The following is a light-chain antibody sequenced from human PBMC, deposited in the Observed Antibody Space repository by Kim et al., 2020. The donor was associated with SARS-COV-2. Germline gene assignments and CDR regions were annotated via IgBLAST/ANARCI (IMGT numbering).Light chain of an antibody. CDR3: QSYDSSLSAYV. CDR2: GNN. V-gene: IGLV1-40*01. CDR1: SSNIGAGYD. Sequence: QRVTISGTGGSSNIGAGYDVHWYQQLPGAAPNLLIYGNNNRPSGVPDRLSASKSGTSASLAITGLQAEDEADYYCQSYDSSLSAYVFGTGTKVTVL. J-gene: IGLJ1*01.